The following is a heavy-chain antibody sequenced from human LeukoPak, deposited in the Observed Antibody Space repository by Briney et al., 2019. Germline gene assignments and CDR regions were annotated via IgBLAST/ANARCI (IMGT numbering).Heavy chain of an antibody. V-gene: IGHV3-21*01. CDR1: GFTFTSYS. D-gene: IGHD1-26*01. CDR3: ARGFGSLDSANYFGKFDH. J-gene: IGHJ4*02. CDR2: ISGTTRYI. Sequence: GGSLRLSCAASGFTFTSYSMNWVRQAPGKGLEWVSSISGTTRYIYYADSVKGRFTSSRDNGKNSVFLQMNSLRAEDTAVYYCARGFGSLDSANYFGKFDHWGQGTLVTVSS.